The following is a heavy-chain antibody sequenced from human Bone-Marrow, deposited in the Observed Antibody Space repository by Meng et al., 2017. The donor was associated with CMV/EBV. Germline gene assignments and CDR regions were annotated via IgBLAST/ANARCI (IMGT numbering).Heavy chain of an antibody. D-gene: IGHD3-3*01. CDR3: ARGFSILAR. V-gene: IGHV4-39*07. CDR1: GDSISSSSYY. Sequence: SETLSLTCTVSGDSISSSSYYWGWIRQPPGKGLEWIGEINHSGSTNYNPSLKSRVTISVDTSKNQFSLKLSSVTAADTAVYYCARGFSILARWGQGTLVTVSS. CDR2: INHSGST. J-gene: IGHJ4*02.